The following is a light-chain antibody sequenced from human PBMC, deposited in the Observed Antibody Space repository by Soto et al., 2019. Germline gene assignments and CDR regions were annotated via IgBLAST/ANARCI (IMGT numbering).Light chain of an antibody. V-gene: IGLV2-14*01. Sequence: QSVLTQPPSVSGAPGQRVTISCTGTSSDVGGYNYVSWYQQLPGKAPKLMIYDVSDRPSGVSNRFSGSKSGNTASLTISGLQAEDEADYYCSSYTSSSLYVFGTGTKLTVL. CDR2: DVS. CDR1: SSDVGGYNY. J-gene: IGLJ1*01. CDR3: SSYTSSSLYV.